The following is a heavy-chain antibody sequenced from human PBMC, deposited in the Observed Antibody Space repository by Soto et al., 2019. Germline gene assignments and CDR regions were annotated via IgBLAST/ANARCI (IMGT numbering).Heavy chain of an antibody. V-gene: IGHV2-26*01. Sequence: QVTLKESGPVLVKPTEPLTLTCTVSGFALSNPRMGVSWIRQPPGKALEWLAHIFSRDEKSYSTSLKSRLTVSKDTSRSQVVLTMTNMDPVDTATYYCARFFYDSTSYSLTLDAFDVWGQGTMVTVSS. CDR2: IFSRDEK. J-gene: IGHJ3*01. D-gene: IGHD3-22*01. CDR3: ARFFYDSTSYSLTLDAFDV. CDR1: GFALSNPRMG.